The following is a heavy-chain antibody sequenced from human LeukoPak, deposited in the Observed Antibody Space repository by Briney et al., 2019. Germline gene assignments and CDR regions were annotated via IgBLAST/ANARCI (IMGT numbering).Heavy chain of an antibody. V-gene: IGHV4-59*11. CDR1: GGSISSHY. CDR3: AREGYSYGLYYFDY. CDR2: IYYSGST. Sequence: SETLSLTCTVSGGSISSHYWSWIRQPPEKGLEWIGYIYYSGSTNYNPSLKSRVTISVDTSKNQFSLKLSSVTAADTAVYYCAREGYSYGLYYFDYWGQGTLVTVSS. D-gene: IGHD5-18*01. J-gene: IGHJ4*02.